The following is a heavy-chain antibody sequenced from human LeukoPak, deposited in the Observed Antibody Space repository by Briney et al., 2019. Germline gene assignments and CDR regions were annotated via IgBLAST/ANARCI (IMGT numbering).Heavy chain of an antibody. CDR3: ARWPKQQLDNYFDY. D-gene: IGHD6-13*01. CDR1: GFTFSSYW. V-gene: IGHV3-7*01. Sequence: GGSLRLSRAASGFTFSSYWMSWVRQAPGKGLEWVANIKQDGSEKYYVDSVRGRFTISRDNAKNSLYLQMNSLRAEDTAVYYCARWPKQQLDNYFDYWGQGTLVTVSS. CDR2: IKQDGSEK. J-gene: IGHJ4*02.